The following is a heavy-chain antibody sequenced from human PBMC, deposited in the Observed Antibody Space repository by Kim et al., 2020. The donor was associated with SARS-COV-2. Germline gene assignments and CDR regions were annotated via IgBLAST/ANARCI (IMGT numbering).Heavy chain of an antibody. Sequence: GGSLRLSCAASGFTFDDYAMHWVRQAPGKGLEWVSLISGDGGSTYYADSVKGRFTISRDNSKNSLYLQMNSLRTEDTALYYCAKDSRSPVYDFWSGYYRDYYYMDVWGIGTTITVSS. J-gene: IGHJ6*03. V-gene: IGHV3-43*02. CDR2: ISGDGGST. CDR1: GFTFDDYA. D-gene: IGHD3-3*01. CDR3: AKDSRSPVYDFWSGYYRDYYYMDV.